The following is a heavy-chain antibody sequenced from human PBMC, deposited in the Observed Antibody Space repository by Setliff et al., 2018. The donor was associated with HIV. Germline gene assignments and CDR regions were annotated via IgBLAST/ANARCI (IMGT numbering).Heavy chain of an antibody. CDR3: ARQGDGYNLYHVYYFDY. J-gene: IGHJ4*02. CDR1: GYSISSGYY. V-gene: IGHV4-38-2*01. Sequence: SETLSLTCAVSGYSISSGYYWGWIRQTPGKGLEWIGRIYHSGTTYYNPSLRRRITISVDTSKNQFSLKLRSVTDADTAVYYCARQGDGYNLYHVYYFDYWGQGTLVTVSS. D-gene: IGHD5-12*01. CDR2: IYHSGTT.